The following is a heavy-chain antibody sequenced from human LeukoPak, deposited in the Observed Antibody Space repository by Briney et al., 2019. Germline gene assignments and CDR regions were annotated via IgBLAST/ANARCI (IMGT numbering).Heavy chain of an antibody. CDR3: AKGYSYGYADY. Sequence: GGSLSLSCAASGFIIFKSWMTWVRQAPGKGLEWVAFIRYDGSNKYYADSAKGRFTISRDNSKNTVFLQMNSLRAEDTAVYYCAKGYSYGYADYWGQGTLVTVSS. CDR1: GFIIFKSW. J-gene: IGHJ4*02. D-gene: IGHD5-18*01. V-gene: IGHV3-30*02. CDR2: IRYDGSNK.